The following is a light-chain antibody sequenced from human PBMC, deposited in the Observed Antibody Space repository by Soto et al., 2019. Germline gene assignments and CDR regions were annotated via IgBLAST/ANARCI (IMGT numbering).Light chain of an antibody. CDR3: QQYNNWPPIT. Sequence: IVMTHSASTLSVSPGERATPSCGASQSVSSNLAWYQQKPGQAPRLLLYGASTRATGIPARFSGSGSGTEFTPTISSLQSEDFAVYYCQQYNNWPPITFGQGTRLEI. J-gene: IGKJ5*01. CDR1: QSVSSN. V-gene: IGKV3-15*01. CDR2: GAS.